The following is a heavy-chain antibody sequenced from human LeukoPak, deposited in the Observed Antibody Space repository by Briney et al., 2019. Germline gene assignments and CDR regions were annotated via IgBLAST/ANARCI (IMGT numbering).Heavy chain of an antibody. Sequence: GGSLRLSCAASGFTLSNYWMHWVRQAPEKGLVWVPRINSDGSITAYADSVKGRFTISRDNAKNTLYLQMNSLRPEDTAVYYCVRVRVGGTDRWFDPWGQGTLVTVSS. CDR1: GFTLSNYW. V-gene: IGHV3-74*01. J-gene: IGHJ5*02. D-gene: IGHD4-23*01. CDR3: VRVRVGGTDRWFDP. CDR2: INSDGSIT.